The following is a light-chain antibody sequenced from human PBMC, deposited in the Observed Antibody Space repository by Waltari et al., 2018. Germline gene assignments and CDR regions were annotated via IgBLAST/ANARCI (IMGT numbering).Light chain of an antibody. Sequence: EIVLTPPPGPLSLSPREGTTLPCRASQSVSKYLAWYHQKHGQAPRLLIYDASTRATGIPDRFSGSGSGTDFSLTISRLEPEDFAVYYCQKYVNLPATFGQGTKVEIK. CDR1: QSVSKY. CDR3: QKYVNLPAT. J-gene: IGKJ1*01. CDR2: DAS. V-gene: IGKV3-20*01.